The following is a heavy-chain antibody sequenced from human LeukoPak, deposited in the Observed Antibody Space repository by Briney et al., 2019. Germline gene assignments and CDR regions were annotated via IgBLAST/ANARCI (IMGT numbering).Heavy chain of an antibody. CDR2: ISAYNGNT. V-gene: IGHV1-18*01. CDR3: ARAIGYCTNGVCYDYYYYMDV. D-gene: IGHD2-8*01. Sequence: GASVKVSCKASGYTFTSYGISWVRQAPGQGLEWMGWISAYNGNTNYAQKLQGRVTMTTDTSTSTAYMELRSLRSDDTAVYYCARAIGYCTNGVCYDYYYYMDVWGKGATVTVSS. J-gene: IGHJ6*03. CDR1: GYTFTSYG.